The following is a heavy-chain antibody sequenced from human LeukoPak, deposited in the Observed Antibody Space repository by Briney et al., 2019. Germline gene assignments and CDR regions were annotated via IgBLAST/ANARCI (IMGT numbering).Heavy chain of an antibody. CDR2: INHSGST. CDR3: ARGWHRMVRGVIGY. D-gene: IGHD3-10*01. V-gene: IGHV4-34*01. Sequence: SETLSLTCAVYGGSFSGYYWSWIRQPPGKGLEWVGEINHSGSTNYNPSLKSRVTISVDSTKHQFSLKLRSVTPADTAVYYCARGWHRMVRGVIGYWGQGTLVTVSS. J-gene: IGHJ4*02. CDR1: GGSFSGYY.